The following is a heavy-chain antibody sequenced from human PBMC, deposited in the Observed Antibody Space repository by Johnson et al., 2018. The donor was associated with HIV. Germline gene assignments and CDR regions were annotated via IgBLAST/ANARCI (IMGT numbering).Heavy chain of an antibody. Sequence: QVQLVESGGGVVQPGRSLRLSCAASGFTFNSYPMHWVRQAPGKGLEWVAVISYDGSNKYYADSVKGLFTISRDNSKNTLYLQMNSLRAEDTAVYYCAREGGDGYSPSAFDIWGQGTMVTVSS. CDR1: GFTFNSYP. CDR3: AREGGDGYSPSAFDI. V-gene: IGHV3-30-3*01. D-gene: IGHD5-24*01. CDR2: ISYDGSNK. J-gene: IGHJ3*02.